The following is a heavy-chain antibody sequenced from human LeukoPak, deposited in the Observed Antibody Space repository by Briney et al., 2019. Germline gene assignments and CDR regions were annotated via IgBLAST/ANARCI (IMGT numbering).Heavy chain of an antibody. V-gene: IGHV3-23*01. CDR3: ARSRESYWVPEFDY. CDR1: GFTFSSYA. D-gene: IGHD1-26*01. Sequence: GGSLRLSCAASGFTFSSYAMNWVRQAPGKGLEWVSDISGSGSSTSYADSVKGRFTISRDNSKNTLYLQMNSLRAEDTAVYYCARSRESYWVPEFDYWGQGTLVTVSS. CDR2: ISGSGSST. J-gene: IGHJ4*02.